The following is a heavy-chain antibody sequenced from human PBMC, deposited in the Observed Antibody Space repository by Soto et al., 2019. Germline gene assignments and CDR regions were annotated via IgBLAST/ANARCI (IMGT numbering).Heavy chain of an antibody. CDR3: ARRGVEHDYGDTFDY. CDR2: IYHSGST. J-gene: IGHJ4*02. V-gene: IGHV4-38-2*01. D-gene: IGHD4-17*01. CDR1: GYSISSGYY. Sequence: SETLSLTCAVSGYSISSGYYWGWIRQPPGKGLEWVGSIYHSGSTYYNPSLKSRVTISVDTSKNQFSLKLSSVTAADTAVYYCARRGVEHDYGDTFDYWGQGTLVTVSS.